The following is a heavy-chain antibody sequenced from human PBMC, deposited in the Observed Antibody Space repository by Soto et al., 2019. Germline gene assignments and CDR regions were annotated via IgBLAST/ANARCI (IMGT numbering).Heavy chain of an antibody. J-gene: IGHJ3*01. V-gene: IGHV1-69*01. CDR2: IIAILGKA. D-gene: IGHD3-22*01. Sequence: QVQLVQSGAEVKKPGSSVKVSCKASGGTFSSYAISWVRQAPGQGLEWMGGIIAILGKANYAEKFQGRVTITADESTSTAYMELSSLRSEDTAVYYWARERCGAIMVVVTGTLDVWGDGTLVTVSS. CDR3: ARERCGAIMVVVTGTLDV. CDR1: GGTFSSYA.